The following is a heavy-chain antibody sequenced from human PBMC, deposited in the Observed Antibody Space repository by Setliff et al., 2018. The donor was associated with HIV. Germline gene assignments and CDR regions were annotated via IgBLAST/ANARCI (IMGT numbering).Heavy chain of an antibody. CDR1: GETFNDYF. J-gene: IGHJ4*02. Sequence: SETLSLTCTVYGETFNDYFWTWIRQSPGKGLEWIGELNHSGNINQNPSLKSGFTLSVDTSKNQFSLKLSSVTAADTAVYYCARRGYSSGYFDYWGQGTLVTVSS. V-gene: IGHV4-34*01. CDR3: ARRGYSSGYFDY. D-gene: IGHD6-19*01. CDR2: LNHSGNI.